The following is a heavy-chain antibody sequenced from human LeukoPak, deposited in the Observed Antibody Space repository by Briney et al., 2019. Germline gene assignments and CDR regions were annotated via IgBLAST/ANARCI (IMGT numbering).Heavy chain of an antibody. J-gene: IGHJ3*02. CDR2: IIPIFGTA. V-gene: IGHV1-69*06. CDR1: GGTFSSYA. Sequence: ASVKVSCKASGGTFSSYAISWVRQAPGQGLEWMGGIIPIFGTANYAQKFQGRVTITADKSTSTAYMELSSLRPEDTAVYYCARGYYDILTGYYLGAFDIWGQGTMVTVSS. CDR3: ARGYYDILTGYYLGAFDI. D-gene: IGHD3-9*01.